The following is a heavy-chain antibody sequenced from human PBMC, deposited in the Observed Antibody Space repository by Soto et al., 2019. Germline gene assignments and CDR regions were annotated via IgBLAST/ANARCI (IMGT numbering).Heavy chain of an antibody. J-gene: IGHJ6*03. D-gene: IGHD6-19*01. CDR2: IYYSGST. Sequence: SETLSLTCTVSGGSISSYYWSWIRQPPGKGLEWIGYIYYSGSTNYNPSLKSRVTISVDTSKNQFSLKLSSVTAADTAVYYCAREGPYSSDWYTEWAGYKDVWGKGTTVTVSS. CDR1: GGSISSYY. V-gene: IGHV4-59*01. CDR3: AREGPYSSDWYTEWAGYKDV.